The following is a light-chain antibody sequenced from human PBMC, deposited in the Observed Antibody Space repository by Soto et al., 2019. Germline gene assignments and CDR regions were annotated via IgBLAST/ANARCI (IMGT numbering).Light chain of an antibody. V-gene: IGKV3-20*01. CDR3: QQYGTSPPLYT. CDR2: GAS. J-gene: IGKJ2*01. CDR1: QSVSSSY. Sequence: EVVLTQSPGTLSLSPGERATLSCRASQSVSSSYLAWYRQKPGQAPRLLIYGASNRATGIPGRFSGSGSGTDFTLTISTLEPEDFAVYYCQQYGTSPPLYTFGQGTKLEIK.